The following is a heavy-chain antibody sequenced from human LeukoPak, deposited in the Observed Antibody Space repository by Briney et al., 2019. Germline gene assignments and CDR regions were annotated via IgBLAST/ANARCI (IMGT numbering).Heavy chain of an antibody. Sequence: KTSETLSLTCAVYGGSFSGYYWGWIRQPPGKGLEWIGSIYYSGSTYYNPSLKSRVTISVDTSKNQFSLKLSSVTAADTAVYYCARGGNYCSGGSCYSEAIDYWGQGTLVTVSS. CDR2: IYYSGST. J-gene: IGHJ4*02. D-gene: IGHD2-15*01. V-gene: IGHV4-34*01. CDR1: GGSFSGYY. CDR3: ARGGNYCSGGSCYSEAIDY.